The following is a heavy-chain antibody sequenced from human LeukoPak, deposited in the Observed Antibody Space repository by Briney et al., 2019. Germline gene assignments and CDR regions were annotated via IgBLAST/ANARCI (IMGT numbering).Heavy chain of an antibody. CDR1: GGSFSGYY. D-gene: IGHD3-9*01. V-gene: IGHV4-34*01. Sequence: SETLSLTCAVYGGSFSGYYWSWIRQPPGKGLEWIGEINHSGSTNYNPSLKSRVTISVDTSKNQFSLKLSSVTAADTAVYYCARGRFLVLRYFDWLLPDYYYYYGMDVWGQGTTVTVSS. CDR3: ARGRFLVLRYFDWLLPDYYYYYGMDV. CDR2: INHSGST. J-gene: IGHJ6*02.